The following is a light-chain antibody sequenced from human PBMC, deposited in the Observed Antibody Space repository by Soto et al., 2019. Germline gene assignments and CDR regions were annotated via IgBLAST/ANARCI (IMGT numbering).Light chain of an antibody. J-gene: IGLJ1*01. V-gene: IGLV2-8*01. CDR3: SSSAGSSNV. CDR2: EVN. CDR1: SGDVGGYKY. Sequence: QSALTHPPSASGSPGQSVSISCTGTSGDVGGYKYVSWYQQHPGKAPKLMIYEVNKRPSGVPDRFSGSKSGNTAPLTVPGLQAEDEAHYSCSSSAGSSNVFGTGTKVTVL.